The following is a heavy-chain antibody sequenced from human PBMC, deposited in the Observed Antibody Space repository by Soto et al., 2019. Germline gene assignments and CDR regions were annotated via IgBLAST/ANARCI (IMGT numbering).Heavy chain of an antibody. D-gene: IGHD4-17*01. Sequence: ASVKVSCKASGYTFTGYYMHWVRQAPGQGLEWMGWISAYNGNTNYAQKLQGRVTMTTDTSTSTAYMELRSLRSDDTAVYYCARDADGDYVDYWGQGTLVTVSS. CDR3: ARDADGDYVDY. CDR1: GYTFTGYY. CDR2: ISAYNGNT. V-gene: IGHV1-18*04. J-gene: IGHJ4*02.